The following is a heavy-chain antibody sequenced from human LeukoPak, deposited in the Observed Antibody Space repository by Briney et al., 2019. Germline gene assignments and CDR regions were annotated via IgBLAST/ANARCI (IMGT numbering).Heavy chain of an antibody. CDR1: GYTFTGYY. J-gene: IGHJ4*02. D-gene: IGHD3-16*01. CDR2: INPNSGGT. CDR3: ARAVGVFGETYYFAY. Sequence: ASVKVSCKASGYTFTGYYMHWVRQAPGQGLEWMGWINPNSGGTNYAQKFQGRVTMTRDTSISTAYMELSRLRSDDTAVYYCARAVGVFGETYYFAYWGQGTLVTVSS. V-gene: IGHV1-2*02.